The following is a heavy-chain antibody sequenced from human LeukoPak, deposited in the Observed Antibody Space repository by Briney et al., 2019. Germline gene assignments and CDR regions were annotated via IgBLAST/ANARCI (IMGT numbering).Heavy chain of an antibody. D-gene: IGHD2-2*01. CDR3: ATCSSTSCYLTPFGPSVGYYYYMDV. V-gene: IGHV1-69*05. J-gene: IGHJ6*03. Sequence: GASVKVSCKASGGTFSNYAISWVRQAPGQGLEWMGGIIPIFGTANYAQKFQGRVTITTDESTSTAYVELSSLRSEDTAVYYCATCSSTSCYLTPFGPSVGYYYYMDVWGKGTTVTVSS. CDR1: GGTFSNYA. CDR2: IIPIFGTA.